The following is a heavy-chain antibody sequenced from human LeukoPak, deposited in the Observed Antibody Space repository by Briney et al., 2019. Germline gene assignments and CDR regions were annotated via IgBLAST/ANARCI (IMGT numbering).Heavy chain of an antibody. D-gene: IGHD4-11*01. Sequence: ASVKVSCKASGYTFIDYYIHWVRQAPGQGLEWMAWINPYSGGADYAQRFQGRVTMTRDTSISTAYMELSSLRSDDTAVYYCARVRGLTDYYYYMDVWGTGTTVTVSS. CDR3: ARVRGLTDYYYYMDV. J-gene: IGHJ6*03. CDR2: INPYSGGA. V-gene: IGHV1-2*02. CDR1: GYTFIDYY.